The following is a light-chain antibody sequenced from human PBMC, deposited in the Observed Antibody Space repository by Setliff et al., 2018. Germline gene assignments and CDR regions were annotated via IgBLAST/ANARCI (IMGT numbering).Light chain of an antibody. Sequence: EILMTQSPATLSVSPGERAALSCRASQTINNNLAWYQQKPGQAPRLLVYNVDTRATGIPARFSGSGSGTEFTLTISSLQSEDFALYHCQQYNDWPATFGQGTKVDI. CDR1: QTINNN. V-gene: IGKV3-15*01. J-gene: IGKJ1*01. CDR3: QQYNDWPAT. CDR2: NVD.